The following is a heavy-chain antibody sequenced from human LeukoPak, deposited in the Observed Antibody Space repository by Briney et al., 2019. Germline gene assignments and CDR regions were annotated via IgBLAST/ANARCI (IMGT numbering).Heavy chain of an antibody. V-gene: IGHV3-15*04. Sequence: GGSLRLSCAASGFTFVNAWLTWVRQAPGKGLEWVGRMESNPAGGRVDYAAPVKGRFTISRDDSRSTLYLQLNNLGAEDTAVYYCTTLAFDVHYWGRGTLITVSS. CDR1: GFTFVNAW. J-gene: IGHJ4*02. CDR2: MESNPAGGRV. D-gene: IGHD2/OR15-2a*01. CDR3: TTLAFDVHY.